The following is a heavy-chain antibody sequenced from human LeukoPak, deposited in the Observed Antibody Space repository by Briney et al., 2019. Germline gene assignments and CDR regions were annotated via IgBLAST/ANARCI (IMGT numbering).Heavy chain of an antibody. D-gene: IGHD3-10*01. CDR3: ARRPAYGSGSYQAPRWNFDY. J-gene: IGHJ4*02. CDR2: IRAYNGDT. Sequence: EASVKVSCKASGYTFSSYHITWVRQAPGQGLEWMGWIRAYNGDTNYAQKFKGRVTMTRDTSTSTVYMELSSLRSEDTAVYYCARRPAYGSGSYQAPRWNFDYWGQGTLVTVSS. CDR1: GYTFSSYH. V-gene: IGHV1-18*01.